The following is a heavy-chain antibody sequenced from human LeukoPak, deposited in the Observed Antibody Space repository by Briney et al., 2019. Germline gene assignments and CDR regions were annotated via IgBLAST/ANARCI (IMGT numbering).Heavy chain of an antibody. CDR2: IIPIFGTA. V-gene: IGHV1-69*05. CDR3: ARGGDSSGFAFDY. J-gene: IGHJ4*02. CDR1: GGTLSSYA. D-gene: IGHD6-19*01. Sequence: SVKVSCKASGGTLSSYAISWVRQAPGQGLEWMGRIIPIFGTANYAQKFQGRVTITTDESTSTAYMELSSLRSEDTAVYYCARGGDSSGFAFDYWGQGTLVTVSS.